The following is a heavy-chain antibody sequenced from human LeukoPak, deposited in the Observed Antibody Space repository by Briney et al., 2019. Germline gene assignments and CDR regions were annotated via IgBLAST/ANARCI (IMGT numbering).Heavy chain of an antibody. D-gene: IGHD2-2*01. V-gene: IGHV1-18*01. CDR2: ISAYNGNT. Sequence: ASVKVSCKAFGYTFTSYGITWVRQAPGQGLEWMGWISAYNGNTNYAQKLQGRVTMTTDTSTSTAYMELRSLRSDDTAVYYCARDNKFPVPAAIDAFDIWGQGTMVTVSS. CDR1: GYTFTSYG. CDR3: ARDNKFPVPAAIDAFDI. J-gene: IGHJ3*02.